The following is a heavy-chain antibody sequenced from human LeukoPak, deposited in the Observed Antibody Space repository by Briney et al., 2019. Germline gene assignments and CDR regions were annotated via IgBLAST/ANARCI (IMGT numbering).Heavy chain of an antibody. J-gene: IGHJ4*02. CDR3: ARDKARPGTTDY. V-gene: IGHV1-46*01. CDR2: INPSGGRT. CDR1: GYTFTSYY. Sequence: GASVKVSCKASGYTFTSYYMHWVRQAPGQGLEWVGIINPSGGRTSYAQKFQGRVTMTRDTSTSTVYMELSSLRSEDTAVYYCARDKARPGTTDYWGQGTLVTVSS. D-gene: IGHD1-1*01.